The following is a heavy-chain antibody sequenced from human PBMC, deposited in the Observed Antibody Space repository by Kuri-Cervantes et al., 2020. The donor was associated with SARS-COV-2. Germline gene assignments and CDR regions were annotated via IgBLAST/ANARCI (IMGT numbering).Heavy chain of an antibody. J-gene: IGHJ4*02. CDR3: AKDGDPDY. CDR1: GFTFSSYA. Sequence: GSLRLSCSASGFTFSSYAMHCVRHAPGKGLEWVSVIYSGGSSTYYADSVKGRFTISRDNSKNTLYLQMYSLRAEDTAVYYCAKDGDPDYWGQGTLVTVSS. D-gene: IGHD2-21*01. V-gene: IGHV3-23*03. CDR2: IYSGGSST.